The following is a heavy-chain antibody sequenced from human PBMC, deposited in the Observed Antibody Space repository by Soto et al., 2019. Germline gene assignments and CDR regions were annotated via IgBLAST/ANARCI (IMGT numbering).Heavy chain of an antibody. J-gene: IGHJ4*02. V-gene: IGHV1-69*13. D-gene: IGHD6-19*01. CDR2: IIPIFGTA. CDR1: GGTFSSYT. Sequence: SVKVSCKASGGTFSSYTISWVRPAPGQGLEWMGGIIPIFGTANYAQKFQGRVTITADESTSTAYMELSSLRSEDTAVYYCARDQAGGWYAGSFDYWGQGTLVTVSS. CDR3: ARDQAGGWYAGSFDY.